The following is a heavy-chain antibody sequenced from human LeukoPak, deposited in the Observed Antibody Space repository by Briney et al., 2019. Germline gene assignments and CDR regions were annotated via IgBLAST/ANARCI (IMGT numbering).Heavy chain of an antibody. CDR2: ISSSSSTI. CDR3: IVFAVTGTLGFDY. J-gene: IGHJ4*02. CDR1: GFTFSSYG. V-gene: IGHV3-48*01. Sequence: GGSLRLSCAASGFTFSSYGIHWVRQAPGKGLEWVSYISSSSSTIYYADSVKGRFTISRDNAKNSLSLQMNSLRAEDTAVYYCIVFAVTGTLGFDYWGQGTLVTVSS. D-gene: IGHD6-19*01.